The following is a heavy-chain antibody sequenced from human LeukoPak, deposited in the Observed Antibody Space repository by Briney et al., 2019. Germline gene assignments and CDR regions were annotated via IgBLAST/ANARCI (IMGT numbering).Heavy chain of an antibody. V-gene: IGHV4-34*01. CDR3: ARQFWSGYYLYYFDY. CDR1: GGSFSGYY. J-gene: IGHJ4*02. CDR2: INHSGST. Sequence: PSETLSLTCAVYGGSFSGYYWSWIRQPPGKGLEWIGEINHSGSTNYNPSLKSRVTISVDTSKNQFSLKLSSVTAADTAVYYCARQFWSGYYLYYFDYWGQGTLVTVSS. D-gene: IGHD3-3*01.